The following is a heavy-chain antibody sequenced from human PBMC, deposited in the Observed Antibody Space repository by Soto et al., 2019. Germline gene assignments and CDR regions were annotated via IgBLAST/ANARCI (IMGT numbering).Heavy chain of an antibody. CDR3: ARGVAGSGFDL. V-gene: IGHV6-1*01. CDR2: TYYRSNWRH. J-gene: IGHJ4*02. Sequence: RSPTLSLTCAISGDSVSSNTAAWNWIRSSPSRGLEWLGRTYYRSNWRHDYAVSVKSRITVNPDTSKNHFSLQLNSVTPDDTAVYYCARGVAGSGFDLWGQGTLVTVPS. CDR1: GDSVSSNTAA. D-gene: IGHD6-19*01.